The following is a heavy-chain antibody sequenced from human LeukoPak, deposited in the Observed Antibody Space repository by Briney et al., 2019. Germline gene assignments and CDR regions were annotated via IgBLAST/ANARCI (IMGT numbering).Heavy chain of an antibody. D-gene: IGHD2-8*01. CDR1: GGSFSGYY. CDR3: ALAPNSNWFDF. CDR2: INHSGST. V-gene: IGHV4-34*01. J-gene: IGHJ5*01. Sequence: SETLSLTCAVYGGSFSGYYWSWIRQPPGKGLEWIGEINHSGSTNYNPSLKSRVTISIDTSRKQFFLKLSSVTAADTAVYFCALAPNSNWFDFWGPGTLVTVS.